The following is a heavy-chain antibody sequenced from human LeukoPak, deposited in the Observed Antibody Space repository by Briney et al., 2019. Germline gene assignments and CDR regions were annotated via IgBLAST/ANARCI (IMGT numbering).Heavy chain of an antibody. CDR1: AYTFSDYY. Sequence: GSVKVSCKASAYTFSDYYMHWVRQAPGQGLEWMGWINPNSGATDYAEKFQGRVTMTRDTSISTAYMDLSRLRSDDTAVYFCARGMVRGNFDYWGQGTLVTVSS. J-gene: IGHJ4*02. D-gene: IGHD3-10*01. V-gene: IGHV1-2*02. CDR2: INPNSGAT. CDR3: ARGMVRGNFDY.